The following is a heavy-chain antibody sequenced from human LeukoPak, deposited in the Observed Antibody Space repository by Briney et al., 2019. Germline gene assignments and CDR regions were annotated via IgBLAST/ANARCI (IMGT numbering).Heavy chain of an antibody. J-gene: IGHJ3*02. CDR2: ISGSGGST. V-gene: IGHV3-23*01. CDR3: ANNSSDLDAFDI. Sequence: QSGASLRLSCAASGFTFDDYGMSWVRQVPGKGLEWVSAISGSGGSTYYADSEKGRFTISRDNSKNMLYLQMNSLRAEDTAVYYCANNSSDLDAFDIWGQGTMVTVSS. D-gene: IGHD6-19*01. CDR1: GFTFDDYG.